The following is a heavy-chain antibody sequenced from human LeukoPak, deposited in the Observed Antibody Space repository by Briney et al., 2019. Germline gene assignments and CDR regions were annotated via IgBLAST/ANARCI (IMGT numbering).Heavy chain of an antibody. CDR1: GFNFDDYA. J-gene: IGHJ4*02. Sequence: QPGRSLRLSCAVSGFNFDDYAMHWVRQAPGRGLEWVSGINWKTGNGIYADSVKGRFTISRDNANHSLYLQINSLRAEDTAVYYCARGDSSGVPDYWGQGTLVTVSS. D-gene: IGHD3-22*01. CDR2: INWKTGNG. CDR3: ARGDSSGVPDY. V-gene: IGHV3-9*01.